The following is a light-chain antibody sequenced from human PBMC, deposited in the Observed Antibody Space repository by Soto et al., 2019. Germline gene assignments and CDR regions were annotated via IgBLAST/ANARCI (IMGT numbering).Light chain of an antibody. CDR1: QDISNY. CDR3: QQYDNLPT. J-gene: IGKJ5*01. CDR2: DAS. Sequence: DIQMTQSPSSLSASVGDRVTITCQASQDISNYLNWYQQKPGKAPKLLIYDASNLETGVPSRFSGSGSGTDFTFTISSPQPEDIATYYCQQYDNLPTFGQGTRLEIK. V-gene: IGKV1-33*01.